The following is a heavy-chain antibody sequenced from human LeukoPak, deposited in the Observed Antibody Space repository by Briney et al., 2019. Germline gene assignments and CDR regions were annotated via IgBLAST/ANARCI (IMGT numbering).Heavy chain of an antibody. CDR2: ISGSGVSM. Sequence: GGSLRLTCATSGFKFSLYEMNWVRQAPGEGVEWVSYISGSGVSMYYADSVSGRCTISRDNATNSLYLQINSLRAEDTAVYYCARDSGSYVYNWIASWGQGILVTVSS. D-gene: IGHD1-26*01. J-gene: IGHJ5*01. CDR3: ARDSGSYVYNWIAS. V-gene: IGHV3-48*03. CDR1: GFKFSLYE.